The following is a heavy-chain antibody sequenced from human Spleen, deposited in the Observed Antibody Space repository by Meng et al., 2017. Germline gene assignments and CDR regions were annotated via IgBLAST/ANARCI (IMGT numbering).Heavy chain of an antibody. J-gene: IGHJ4*02. V-gene: IGHV3-48*03. Sequence: GGSLRLSCAASGFTFRVYEMNWVRQGPGRGLEWVSYIGSDDVAEYYADSVRGRFTISRDNARNSLYLEMNSLRAEDTGVYYCAKGLGSPDFWGRGTLVTVSS. CDR3: AKGLGSPDF. CDR1: GFTFRVYE. CDR2: IGSDDVAE. D-gene: IGHD2-15*01.